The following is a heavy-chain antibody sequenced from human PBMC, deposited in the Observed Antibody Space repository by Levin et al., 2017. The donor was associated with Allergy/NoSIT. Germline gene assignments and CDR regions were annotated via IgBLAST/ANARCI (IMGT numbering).Heavy chain of an antibody. CDR3: ARAPDGMDY. CDR2: IKQDGSEK. J-gene: IGHJ4*02. CDR1: GFTFNTYW. D-gene: IGHD1-14*01. Sequence: RPGGSLRLSCAASGFTFNTYWMSWVRQAPGKGLEWVANIKQDGSEKFYVDSVKGRFTISRDNAKNSLYLQMNSLRVEDTAVYYCARAPDGMDYWGQGTLVTVSS. V-gene: IGHV3-7*01.